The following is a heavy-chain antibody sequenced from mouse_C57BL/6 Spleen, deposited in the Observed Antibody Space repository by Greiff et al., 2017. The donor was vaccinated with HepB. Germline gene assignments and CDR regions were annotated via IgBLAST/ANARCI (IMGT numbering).Heavy chain of an antibody. Sequence: QVHVKQSGPELVKPGASVKISCKASGYAFSSSWMNWVKQRPGKGLEWIGRIYPGDGDTNYNGKFKGKATLTADKSSSTAYMQLSSLTSEDSAVYFCANYYGSSLDYWGQGTTLTVSS. D-gene: IGHD1-1*01. CDR3: ANYYGSSLDY. V-gene: IGHV1-82*01. CDR1: GYAFSSSW. CDR2: IYPGDGDT. J-gene: IGHJ2*01.